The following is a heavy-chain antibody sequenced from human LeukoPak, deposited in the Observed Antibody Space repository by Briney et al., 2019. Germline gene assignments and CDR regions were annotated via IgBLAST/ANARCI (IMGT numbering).Heavy chain of an antibody. J-gene: IGHJ4*02. V-gene: IGHV3-23*01. CDR3: AKGLNSGSYWVPFDY. CDR2: ISGSGGST. CDR1: GFTFSSYA. Sequence: SGGSLRLYCAASGFTFSSYAMSWVRQAPGKGLEWVSAISGSGGSTYYADSVKGRFTISRDNSKNTLYLQMNSLRAEDTAVYYCAKGLNSGSYWVPFDYWGQGTLVTVSS. D-gene: IGHD1-26*01.